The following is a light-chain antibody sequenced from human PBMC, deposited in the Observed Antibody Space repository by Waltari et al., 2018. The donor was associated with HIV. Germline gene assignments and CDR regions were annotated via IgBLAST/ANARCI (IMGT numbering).Light chain of an antibody. CDR1: NIGGKS. CDR3: QGWDRSSDHWV. J-gene: IGLJ3*02. V-gene: IGLV3-21*04. Sequence: SYVLTQPPSVSVAPGETARITCGGNNIGGKSVHWYQQKPGQAPLLLIFDGSDRPPWGPGRFSGSTSGNTATLTISRVEAGDEADYYCQGWDRSSDHWVFGGGTKLPVL. CDR2: DGS.